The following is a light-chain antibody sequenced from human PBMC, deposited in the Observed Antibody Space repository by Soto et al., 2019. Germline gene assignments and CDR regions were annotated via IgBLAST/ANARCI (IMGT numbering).Light chain of an antibody. CDR2: GVS. V-gene: IGKV3-11*01. J-gene: IGKJ4*01. Sequence: ETVLTQSPATLSLSPGERATLSCRASQSVSRFFAWYQQKPVQAPRLLIYGVSNRATGVPARFSGSGSGTDFTLSISSLEPEDSAVYYCQQRFTWPLTFGGGTKVEIK. CDR1: QSVSRF. CDR3: QQRFTWPLT.